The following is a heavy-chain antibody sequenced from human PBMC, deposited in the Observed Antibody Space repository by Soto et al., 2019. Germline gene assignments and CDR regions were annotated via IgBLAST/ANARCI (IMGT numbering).Heavy chain of an antibody. CDR1: GASISGFY. CDR2: IYATGTT. Sequence: PSETLSLTCTVSGASISGFYWSWIRKSAGKGLEWILGIYATGTTDYNPSLKSRVMMSVDTSKKQFSLKLRSVTAADTAVYYCVRDGTKTSRDWFDXWGQGISVTVSX. J-gene: IGHJ5*02. D-gene: IGHD1-1*01. CDR3: VRDGTKTSRDWFDX. V-gene: IGHV4-4*07.